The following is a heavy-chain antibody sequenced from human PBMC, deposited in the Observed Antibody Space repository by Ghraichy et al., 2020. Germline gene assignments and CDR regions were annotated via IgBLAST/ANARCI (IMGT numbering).Heavy chain of an antibody. J-gene: IGHJ4*02. CDR2: ISHSGST. D-gene: IGHD2-2*01. CDR1: GGSISSSNW. Sequence: SETLSLTCAVSGGSISSSNWWSWVRQPPGKGLEWIGEISHSGSTNYSPSLKSRVTISVDKSKNQFSLKLSSVTAADTAVYYCAREAVVVLVVAYYFDYWGQGTLVTVSS. CDR3: AREAVVVLVVAYYFDY. V-gene: IGHV4-4*02.